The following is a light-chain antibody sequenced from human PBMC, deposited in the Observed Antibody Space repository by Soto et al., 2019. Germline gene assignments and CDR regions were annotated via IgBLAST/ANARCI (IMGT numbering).Light chain of an antibody. CDR2: KAS. Sequence: DIQMTQSPSTLSGSVGDRVTITCRASQSITTYLNWYQQTSGKAPKLLIYKASTLKSGVPSRFSGSGSGTEFTLTISSLQPDDFATYYCQQYHSYSVTFGQGTRLEIK. CDR3: QQYHSYSVT. V-gene: IGKV1-5*03. CDR1: QSITTY. J-gene: IGKJ5*01.